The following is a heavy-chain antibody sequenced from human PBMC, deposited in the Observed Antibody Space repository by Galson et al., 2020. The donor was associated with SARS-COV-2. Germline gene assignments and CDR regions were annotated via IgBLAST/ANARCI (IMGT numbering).Heavy chain of an antibody. V-gene: IGHV3-30*03. CDR1: GFTFSSYG. Sequence: LSLTCAASGFTFSSYGMHWVRQAPGKGLEWVAVISYDGSNKYYADSVKGRFTISRDNSKNTLYLQMNSLRAEDTAVYYCARVRSGSYYGYFDYWGQGTLVTVSS. D-gene: IGHD1-26*01. CDR3: ARVRSGSYYGYFDY. CDR2: ISYDGSNK. J-gene: IGHJ4*02.